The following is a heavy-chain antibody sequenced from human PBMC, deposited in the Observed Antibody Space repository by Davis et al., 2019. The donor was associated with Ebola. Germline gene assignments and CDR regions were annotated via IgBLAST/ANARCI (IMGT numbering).Heavy chain of an antibody. D-gene: IGHD5-12*01. J-gene: IGHJ4*02. CDR2: ISYGGST. Sequence: SETLSLTCTVSGASISSDDYYWTWIRQHPGKGLEWIGYISYGGSTNYNPSLKSRVTISVDTSKNQFSLKLSSVTAADTAVYYCARVKWLRFYDYWGQGTLVTVSS. CDR1: GASISSDDYY. V-gene: IGHV4-31*03. CDR3: ARVKWLRFYDY.